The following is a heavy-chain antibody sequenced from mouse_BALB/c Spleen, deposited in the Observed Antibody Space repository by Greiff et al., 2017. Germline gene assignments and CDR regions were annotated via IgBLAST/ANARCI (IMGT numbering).Heavy chain of an antibody. CDR3: ARGGSYYDYDDAMDY. J-gene: IGHJ4*01. CDR2: IYPGNGDT. CDR1: GYTFTSYN. V-gene: IGHV1-12*01. D-gene: IGHD2-4*01. Sequence: QVQLQQPGAELVKPGASVKMSCKASGYTFTSYNMHWVKQTPGQGLEWIGAIYPGNGDTSYNQKFKGKATLTADKSSSTAYMQLSSLTSEDSAVYYCARGGSYYDYDDAMDYWGQGTSVTVSS.